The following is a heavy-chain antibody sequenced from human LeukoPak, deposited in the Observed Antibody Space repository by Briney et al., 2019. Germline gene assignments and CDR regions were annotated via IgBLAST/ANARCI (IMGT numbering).Heavy chain of an antibody. CDR3: ARAHYSNGPPYYFYYYMDV. CDR2: INYDGSNK. D-gene: IGHD4-11*01. CDR1: GFTFNSYG. V-gene: IGHV3-33*01. J-gene: IGHJ6*03. Sequence: PGRSLRLSCAASGFTFNSYGMHWVRQSPGKGLESVAVINYDGSNKYYADSVKGRFTISRDNSKNTLDLQMNSLRADDTAVYYCARAHYSNGPPYYFYYYMDVWGKGTTVTVSS.